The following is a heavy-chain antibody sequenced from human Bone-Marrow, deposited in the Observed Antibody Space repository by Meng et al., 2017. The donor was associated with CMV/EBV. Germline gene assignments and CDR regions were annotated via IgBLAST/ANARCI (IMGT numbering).Heavy chain of an antibody. CDR1: GFTFSRYG. CDR2: IPKDEITK. Sequence: SGFTFSRYGVPWVRQAPGKGLEWVAYIPKDEITKNYADSVKGRFAISRDNSKSTLHLQMNSLRVDDTAVYYCARDVRYSTRWYGWMDPWGQGTLVTVSS. J-gene: IGHJ5*02. D-gene: IGHD6-13*01. CDR3: ARDVRYSTRWYGWMDP. V-gene: IGHV3-30*03.